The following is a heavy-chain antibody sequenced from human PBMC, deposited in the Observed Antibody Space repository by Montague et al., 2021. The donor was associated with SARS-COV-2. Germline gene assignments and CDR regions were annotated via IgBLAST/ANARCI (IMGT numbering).Heavy chain of an antibody. CDR3: ARTYYDILSGYYNRGAFDT. D-gene: IGHD3-9*01. Sequence: SETLSLTCTVSGGSISSYYWSWIRQPPGKGLEWIGYIYYSGSTNYNPSLKSRVTISVDTSKNQFSLKPSSVTAADTAVYYCARTYYDILSGYYNRGAFDTWGQGTMVTVSS. V-gene: IGHV4-59*08. J-gene: IGHJ3*02. CDR1: GGSISSYY. CDR2: IYYSGST.